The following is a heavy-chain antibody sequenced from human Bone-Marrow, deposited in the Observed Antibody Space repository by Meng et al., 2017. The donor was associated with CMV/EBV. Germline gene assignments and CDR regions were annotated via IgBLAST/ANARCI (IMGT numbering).Heavy chain of an antibody. CDR2: ISRSGSTI. V-gene: IGHV3-11*01. Sequence: LKISCAASGFTFSDDYMSWIRQAPGNGLEWVSTISRSGSTIYYADSVKGRFTISRDNSKNTLYLQMNSLRAEDTAVYYCASSVVPASIGYWGQGTLVTVSS. J-gene: IGHJ4*02. CDR1: GFTFSDDY. CDR3: ASSVVPASIGY. D-gene: IGHD2-2*02.